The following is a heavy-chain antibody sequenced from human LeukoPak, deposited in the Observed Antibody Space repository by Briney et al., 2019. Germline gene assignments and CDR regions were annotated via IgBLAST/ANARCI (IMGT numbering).Heavy chain of an antibody. D-gene: IGHD3-10*01. J-gene: IGHJ3*02. CDR3: ARPSRSISTAGASDI. V-gene: IGHV4-59*01. CDR1: GGSISPYY. Sequence: PSETLSLTCNVSGGSISPYYWSWIRQPPGKGLEWIGYIYYTGSTNYNPSLKSRVTISVGTSKNQFSLKLSSVTAADTAVYYCARPSRSISTAGASDIWGQGTMVTVSS. CDR2: IYYTGST.